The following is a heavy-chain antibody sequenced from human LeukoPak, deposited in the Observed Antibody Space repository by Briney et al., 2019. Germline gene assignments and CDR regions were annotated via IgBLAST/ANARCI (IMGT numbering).Heavy chain of an antibody. J-gene: IGHJ4*02. D-gene: IGHD3-22*01. CDR2: IHHSGST. CDR1: GDSISGYY. V-gene: IGHV4-59*01. Sequence: SETLSLTCSVSGDSISGYYWSWIRQRPGKTLEWIAYIHHSGSTEYNPSLRSRVTMSVDTSKNQVSLKLSSVTAADTAMYYCAREGYDSSGYYLDYWGQGTLVTVSS. CDR3: AREGYDSSGYYLDY.